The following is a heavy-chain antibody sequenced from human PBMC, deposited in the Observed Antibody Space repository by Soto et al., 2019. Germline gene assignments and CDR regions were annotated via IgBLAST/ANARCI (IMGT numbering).Heavy chain of an antibody. V-gene: IGHV1-69*13. J-gene: IGHJ6*02. Sequence: SVKVSCKACGGTFSSYSISWVLQAPVQGLGWMGGIIPIFGTANYAQKFQGRVTITADESTSTAYMELSSLRSEDTAVYYCARSGGYSSGWTNYYYYGMDVWGQGTTVTVSS. CDR3: ARSGGYSSGWTNYYYYGMDV. CDR2: IIPIFGTA. D-gene: IGHD6-19*01. CDR1: GGTFSSYS.